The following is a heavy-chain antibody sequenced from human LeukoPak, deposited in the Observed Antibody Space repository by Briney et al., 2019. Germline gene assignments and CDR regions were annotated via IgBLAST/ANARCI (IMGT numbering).Heavy chain of an antibody. CDR3: ARTYYYDSSGYPGDY. V-gene: IGHV1-2*02. CDR2: INPNSGGT. J-gene: IGHJ4*02. D-gene: IGHD3-22*01. CDR1: GYTFNGYY. Sequence: GASVKVSCKASGYTFNGYYMHWVRQAPVQGLEWMGWINPNSGGTNYAQKFQGRVTMTRDTSISTAYMELSRLRSDDTAAYYCARTYYYDSSGYPGDYWGQGTLVTVSS.